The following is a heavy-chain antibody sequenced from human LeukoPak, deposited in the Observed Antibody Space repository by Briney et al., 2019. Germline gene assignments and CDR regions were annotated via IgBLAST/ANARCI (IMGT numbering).Heavy chain of an antibody. V-gene: IGHV4-34*01. CDR3: ARRTVRGVIRWFDP. D-gene: IGHD3-10*01. Sequence: SDPLPHTCAVYGGSFSGYYWSWLRQPPPKGLDWMGEVNHSGSTNYSPSLKSRVTISVDTSKNQSSLKLSSVTAADTAVYYCARRTVRGVIRWFDPWGQGTLVTVSS. CDR1: GGSFSGYY. J-gene: IGHJ5*02. CDR2: VNHSGST.